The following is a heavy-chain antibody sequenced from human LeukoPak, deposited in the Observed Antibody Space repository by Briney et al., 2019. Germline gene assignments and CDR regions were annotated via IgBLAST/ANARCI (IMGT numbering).Heavy chain of an antibody. Sequence: GGSLRLSCAASGFTFSSYSMNWVRQAPGKGLEWVSSISSSSSYIYYADSVKGRFTISRDNAKNSLYLQMNSLRAEDTAVYYCARDSPMVRGENYYGMDVWGQGTTVTASS. CDR1: GFTFSSYS. CDR2: ISSSSSYI. CDR3: ARDSPMVRGENYYGMDV. J-gene: IGHJ6*02. V-gene: IGHV3-21*01. D-gene: IGHD3-10*01.